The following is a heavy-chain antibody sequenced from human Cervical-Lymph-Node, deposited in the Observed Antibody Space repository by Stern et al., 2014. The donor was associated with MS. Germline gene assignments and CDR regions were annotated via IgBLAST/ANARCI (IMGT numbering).Heavy chain of an antibody. D-gene: IGHD6-13*01. CDR2: IYYSGST. J-gene: IGHJ4*02. V-gene: IGHV4-39*01. Sequence: QVQLQESGPGLVKPSETLSLTCTVSGGSISSSSYYWGWIRQPPGKGLEWIGSIYYSGSTYYNPSLKSRVPISVDTPKTKFSLKRSLLTAADTAVYYCARRRAAAGAVLFDYWGQGTLVTVSS. CDR1: GGSISSSSYY. CDR3: ARRRAAAGAVLFDY.